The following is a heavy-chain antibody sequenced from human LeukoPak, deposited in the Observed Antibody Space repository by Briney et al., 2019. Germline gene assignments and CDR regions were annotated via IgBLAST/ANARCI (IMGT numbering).Heavy chain of an antibody. J-gene: IGHJ4*02. Sequence: GGSLRLSCAASGFTFSSYSINWVRQAPGKGLEGVSSISSSSSYIYYADSVKGRFTISRDNAKNSLYLQMNSLRAEDRAVYYCARRVYNSGWYIDYWGQGTLVTVSS. CDR1: GFTFSSYS. V-gene: IGHV3-21*01. CDR2: ISSSSSYI. D-gene: IGHD6-19*01. CDR3: ARRVYNSGWYIDY.